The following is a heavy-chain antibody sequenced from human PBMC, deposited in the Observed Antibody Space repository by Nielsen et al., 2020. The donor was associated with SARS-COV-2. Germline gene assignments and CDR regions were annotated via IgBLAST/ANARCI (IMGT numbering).Heavy chain of an antibody. CDR2: FDPEDGET. CDR1: GYTLTELS. Sequence: FSCKVSGYTLTELSMHWVRQAPGTGLEWMGGFDPEDGETIYAQKFQGRVTMTEDTSTDTAYMELSSLKSEDTAVYYCATASMIVVSSWFDPWGQGTLVTVSS. CDR3: ATASMIVVSSWFDP. D-gene: IGHD3-22*01. J-gene: IGHJ5*02. V-gene: IGHV1-24*01.